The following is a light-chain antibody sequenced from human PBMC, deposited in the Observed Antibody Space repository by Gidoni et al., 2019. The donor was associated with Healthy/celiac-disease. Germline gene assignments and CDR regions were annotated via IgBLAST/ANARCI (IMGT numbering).Light chain of an antibody. CDR2: AAS. J-gene: IGKJ4*01. V-gene: IGKV1-9*01. CDR3: QQLNSYLG. Sequence: IQLTQSPSALSASVGDRVTITCRASQGISSYLAWYQQKPGKATKLLIYAASTLQSGVPTRFSGSGSGTDFTITISSLQPEDFATYYCQQLNSYLGFXGXTKVEIK. CDR1: QGISSY.